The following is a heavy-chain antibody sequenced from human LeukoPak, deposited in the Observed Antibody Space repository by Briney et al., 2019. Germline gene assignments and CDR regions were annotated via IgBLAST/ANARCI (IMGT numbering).Heavy chain of an antibody. CDR2: ISSSGSIV. Sequence: GRSLRLSCAASGFSFSTYEMHWVRQAPGKGLEWVSDISSSGSIVYYADSVKGRFTTSRDNANNYLYLQMHSLRAEDTAVYYCSLLAVASPQDYWGQGTLVTVSS. J-gene: IGHJ4*02. CDR3: SLLAVASPQDY. V-gene: IGHV3-48*03. D-gene: IGHD6-19*01. CDR1: GFSFSTYE.